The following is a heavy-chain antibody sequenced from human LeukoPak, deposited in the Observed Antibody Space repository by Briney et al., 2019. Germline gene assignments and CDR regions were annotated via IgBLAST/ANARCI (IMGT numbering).Heavy chain of an antibody. CDR2: IIPIFDTG. D-gene: IGHD1-26*01. J-gene: IGHJ3*02. CDR3: ARQSSHDAFDI. Sequence: SVKVSCKASGYTFSSYAISWVRQAPGQGLEWMGGIIPIFDTGNYAQKFQGRLTITADESTSTAYMELSSLRSEDTAVYYCARQSSHDAFDIWGQGTMVTVSS. V-gene: IGHV1-69*13. CDR1: GYTFSSYA.